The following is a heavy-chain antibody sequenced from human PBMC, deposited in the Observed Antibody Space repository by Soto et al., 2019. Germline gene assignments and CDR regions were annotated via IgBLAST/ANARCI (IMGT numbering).Heavy chain of an antibody. CDR3: ARTTEGMWSDY. CDR1: GYTFTNYG. V-gene: IGHV1-18*01. J-gene: IGHJ4*02. Sequence: ASVKVSCKASGYTFTNYGFSWVRQAPGQGLEWMGWISGYNGNTNYAQKLQGRVTMTTDTSTSTAYMELRSLRSDDTAVYYCARTTEGMWSDYWGQGTPVTVS. CDR2: ISGYNGNT. D-gene: IGHD4-17*01.